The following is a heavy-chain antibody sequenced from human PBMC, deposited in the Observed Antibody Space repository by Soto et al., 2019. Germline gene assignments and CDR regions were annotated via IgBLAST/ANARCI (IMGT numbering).Heavy chain of an antibody. CDR3: ARGDREDTAVVIGVRPGEYGVDV. CDR1: GFTFSNYA. D-gene: IGHD2-15*01. CDR2: ISYNGGNR. V-gene: IGHV3-30*04. J-gene: IGHJ6*02. Sequence: QVQLVESGGGVVQPGRSLRLSCAASGFTFSNYAMHWVRQAPGKGLECVAVISYNGGNRFYRDYVKGRFTISRDNSKNTVHLQIDSRRYEDAAVYYCARGDREDTAVVIGVRPGEYGVDVWGQGTTVTVSS.